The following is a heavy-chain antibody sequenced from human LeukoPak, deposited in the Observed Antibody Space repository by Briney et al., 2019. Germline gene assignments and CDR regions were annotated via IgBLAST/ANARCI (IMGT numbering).Heavy chain of an antibody. D-gene: IGHD3-10*01. CDR2: IYHSGST. V-gene: IGHV4-4*02. CDR3: ARGVTGWFGELPLAPSMDV. J-gene: IGHJ6*04. Sequence: SGTLSLTCAVSGGSISSSNWWSWVRQPPGKGREWIGEIYHSGSTNYNPSLKSRVTISVDKSKNQFSLKLSSVTAADTAVYYCARGVTGWFGELPLAPSMDVWGKGTTVTVSS. CDR1: GGSISSSNW.